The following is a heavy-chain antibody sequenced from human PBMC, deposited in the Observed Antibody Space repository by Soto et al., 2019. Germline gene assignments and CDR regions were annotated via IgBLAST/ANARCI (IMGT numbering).Heavy chain of an antibody. CDR1: GFTFSSYA. J-gene: IGHJ4*02. D-gene: IGHD6-13*01. CDR2: ISDSGGST. CDR3: AKTKKLSRSSSEFDY. V-gene: IGHV3-23*01. Sequence: EVQLLESGGGLVQPGGSLRLSCAASGFTFSSYAMSWVRQAPGKGLEWVSAISDSGGSTYYADSVKGRFTISRDNSKNTLYLQMNSLRAEDTAVYYCAKTKKLSRSSSEFDYWGQGTLVTVSS.